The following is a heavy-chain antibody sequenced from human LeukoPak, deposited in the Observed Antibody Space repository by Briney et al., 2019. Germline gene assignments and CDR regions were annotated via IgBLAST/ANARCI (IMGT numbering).Heavy chain of an antibody. CDR3: ARDRVGATDYFDY. V-gene: IGHV3-30-3*01. CDR1: GSTFSSYA. D-gene: IGHD1-26*01. J-gene: IGHJ4*02. CDR2: ISYDGSNK. Sequence: GRSLRLSCAASGSTFSSYAMHWVRQAPGKGLEWVAVISYDGSNKYYADSVKGRFTISSDNSKNTLYLQMNSLRAEDTAVYYCARDRVGATDYFDYWGQGTLVTVSS.